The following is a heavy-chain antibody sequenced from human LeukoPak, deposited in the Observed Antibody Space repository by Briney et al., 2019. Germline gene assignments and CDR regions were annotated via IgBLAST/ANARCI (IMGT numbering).Heavy chain of an antibody. D-gene: IGHD2-21*02. CDR1: GFTFSDFC. CDR3: ARAYCGGDCYAGQPVMGSWFDP. CDR2: ISRSSTPI. J-gene: IGHJ5*02. Sequence: GGSLRLSCAASGFTFSDFCMTWIRQAPGKGLEWVSYISRSSTPIYYADSVRGRFIISRDNAKNSLYLQMNSLRAEDTAVYYCARAYCGGDCYAGQPVMGSWFDPWGQGTLVTVSS. V-gene: IGHV3-11*01.